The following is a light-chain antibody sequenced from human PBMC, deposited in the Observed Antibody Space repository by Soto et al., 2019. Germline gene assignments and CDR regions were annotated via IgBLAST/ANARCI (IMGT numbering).Light chain of an antibody. CDR1: SSDVGGYNY. CDR3: SSYTSSSTYV. V-gene: IGLV2-14*01. CDR2: DVS. Sequence: QSVLTQAASVSGSPGQSITISCTGTSSDVGGYNYVSWYQQYPGKAPKLMIHDVSNRPSGVSNRFSGSKSGNTASLTISGLQAEDEADYSCSSYTSSSTYVFGTGTKVTV. J-gene: IGLJ1*01.